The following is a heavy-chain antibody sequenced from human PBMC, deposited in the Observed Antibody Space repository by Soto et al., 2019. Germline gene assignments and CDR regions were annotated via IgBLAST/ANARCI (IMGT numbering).Heavy chain of an antibody. CDR3: ARDSYSGSSDYYYGMDV. V-gene: IGHV1-69*13. Sequence: VKVSRKASGGTFSSHAIRWGRPAPGQGLGGKEGIIPIFCTTNNAHKFQGRVTITADESTSTAYMELSSLRSEDTAVYYCARDSYSGSSDYYYGMDVWGQGTTVTVSS. CDR2: IIPIFCTT. J-gene: IGHJ6*02. D-gene: IGHD1-26*01. CDR1: GGTFSSHA.